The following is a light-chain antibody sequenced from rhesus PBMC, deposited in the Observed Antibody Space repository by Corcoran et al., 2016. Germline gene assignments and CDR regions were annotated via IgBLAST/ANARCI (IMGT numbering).Light chain of an antibody. J-gene: IGLJ1*01. Sequence: QAALTQPRSVSGSPGQSVTISCSGTSSDIGGYNSVSWYQQHPGTAPKLMIYEVNKRPSGVSDRFSGSKSGNTASLTISGLQAEDEADYYCSSYAGGNTFIFATGTRLTVL. CDR3: SSYAGGNTFI. V-gene: IGLV2-32*02. CDR1: SSDIGGYNS. CDR2: EVN.